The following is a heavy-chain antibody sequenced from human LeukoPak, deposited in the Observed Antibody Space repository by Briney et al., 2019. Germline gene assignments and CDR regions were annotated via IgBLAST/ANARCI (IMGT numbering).Heavy chain of an antibody. CDR1: GYTFTDYY. CDR2: INPSSGGT. Sequence: ASVKVSCKASGYTFTDYYIHWVRQAPGQGLEWMGWINPSSGGTNYAQRFQGRVTMTRDTSISTLYMELSRLRSDDTALYYCASRIMGSTTSLDTFDIWGQETMVTVSS. CDR3: ASRIMGSTTSLDTFDI. J-gene: IGHJ3*02. D-gene: IGHD1-26*01. V-gene: IGHV1-2*02.